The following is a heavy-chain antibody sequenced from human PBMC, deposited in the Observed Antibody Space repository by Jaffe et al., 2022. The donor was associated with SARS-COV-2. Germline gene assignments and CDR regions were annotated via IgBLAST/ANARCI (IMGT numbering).Heavy chain of an antibody. V-gene: IGHV7-4-1*02. Sequence: QVQLVQSGSELKTPGASVKISCRASGYTFTPYSINWVRQAPGQGLEWMGWINTNTGNPTYAQGFTGRFVFSLDTSVSTAYLQINSLKAEDTAVYHCARDAASIHFDHWGQGTLVTVSS. CDR2: INTNTGNP. D-gene: IGHD6-25*01. CDR3: ARDAASIHFDH. CDR1: GYTFTPYS. J-gene: IGHJ4*02.